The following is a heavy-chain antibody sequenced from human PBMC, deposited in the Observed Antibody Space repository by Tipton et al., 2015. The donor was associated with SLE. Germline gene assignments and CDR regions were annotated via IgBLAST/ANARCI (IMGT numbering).Heavy chain of an antibody. V-gene: IGHV4-59*08. CDR3: ARHGRIAARDWYFDL. J-gene: IGHJ2*01. CDR2: VYYLGAT. Sequence: TLSLTCTVSNGSINLYYWSWIRQSPGKGLEYIGHVYYLGATNYSPSFESRVAMSVDTSKNQFSLKLSSVTAADTAVYYCARHGRIAARDWYFDLWGRGTLVTVSS. D-gene: IGHD6-6*01. CDR1: NGSINLYY.